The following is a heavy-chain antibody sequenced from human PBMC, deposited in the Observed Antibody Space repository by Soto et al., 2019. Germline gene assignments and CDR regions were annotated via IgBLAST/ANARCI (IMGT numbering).Heavy chain of an antibody. CDR2: INHSGST. J-gene: IGHJ5*02. CDR3: AREGNYDILTGPVNWFDP. D-gene: IGHD3-9*01. CDR1: GGSFSGYY. Sequence: QVQLQQWGAGLLKPSETLSLTCAVYGGSFSGYYWSWIRQPPGKGLEWIGEINHSGSTNYNPSLKSQVTISSDTSKHQCSLKLSSVTAADTAVYYCAREGNYDILTGPVNWFDPWGQGTLVTVSS. V-gene: IGHV4-34*01.